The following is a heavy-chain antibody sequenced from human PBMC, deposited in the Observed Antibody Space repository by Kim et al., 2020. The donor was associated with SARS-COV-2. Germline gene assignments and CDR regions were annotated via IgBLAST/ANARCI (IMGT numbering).Heavy chain of an antibody. CDR3: ARDSVVATILGAGIDY. V-gene: IGHV3-33*01. CDR2: IWYDGSNK. Sequence: GGSLRLSCAASGFTFSSYGMHWVRQAPGKGLEWVAVIWYDGSNKYYADSVKGRFTISRDNSKNTLYLQMNSLRAEDTAVYYCARDSVVATILGAGIDYWGQGTLVTVSS. CDR1: GFTFSSYG. D-gene: IGHD5-12*01. J-gene: IGHJ4*02.